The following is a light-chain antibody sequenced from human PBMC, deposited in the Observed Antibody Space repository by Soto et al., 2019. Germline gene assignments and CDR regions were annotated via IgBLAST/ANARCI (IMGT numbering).Light chain of an antibody. CDR2: KAS. CDR3: QQYNSYPNT. J-gene: IGKJ2*01. CDR1: QSISSW. Sequence: DIQMTQSPSTLSASVGDRVTITCRASQSISSWLAWYQQKPGKAPKLLIYKASSLESGVPSRFSGSGSGTDYTLTISSLQPDDFATYYCQQYNSYPNTFGQGTKLESK. V-gene: IGKV1-5*03.